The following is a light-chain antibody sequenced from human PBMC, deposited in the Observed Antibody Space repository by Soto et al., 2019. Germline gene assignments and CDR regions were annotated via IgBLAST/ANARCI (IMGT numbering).Light chain of an antibody. V-gene: IGLV2-14*03. J-gene: IGLJ1*01. CDR2: DVT. Sequence: LTHPPAGKGSSAQSMTNYCTGPSSDVGGYNYVSWYQHHPGKAPKLIIYDVTNRPSGVSNPFSGSKSGNTASLTISGLQPEDEADYYCSSYTTSNTRQIVFGTGTKAPS. CDR3: SSYTTSNTRQIV. CDR1: SSDVGGYNY.